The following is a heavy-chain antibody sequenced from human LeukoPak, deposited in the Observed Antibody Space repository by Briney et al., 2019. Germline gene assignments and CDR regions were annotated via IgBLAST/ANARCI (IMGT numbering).Heavy chain of an antibody. CDR3: ARGNFGVARSFDY. D-gene: IGHD3-3*01. Sequence: SETLSLTYAVHSGYYWRYIRQPPGRGLEGIGEINHSGSTNYKPSLKSRVTISVDTSKNQFSLKLSSVTAADTAVCYCARGNFGVARSFDYWGQGTLVTVSS. J-gene: IGHJ4*02. V-gene: IGHV4-34*01. CDR2: INHSGST. CDR1: SGYY.